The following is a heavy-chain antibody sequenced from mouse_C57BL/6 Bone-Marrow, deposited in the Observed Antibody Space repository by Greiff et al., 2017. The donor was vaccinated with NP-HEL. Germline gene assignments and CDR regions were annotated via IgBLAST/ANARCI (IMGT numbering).Heavy chain of an antibody. CDR3: ARGLTTVVAPDY. J-gene: IGHJ2*01. CDR1: GYTFTDYY. CDR2: IYPGSGNT. D-gene: IGHD1-1*01. Sequence: QVQLQQSGAELVRPGASVKLSCKASGYTFTDYYINWVKQRPGQGLEWIARIYPGSGNTYYNEKFKGKATLTAEKSSSTAYMQLSSLTSEDSAVYFCARGLTTVVAPDYWGQGTTLTVSS. V-gene: IGHV1-76*01.